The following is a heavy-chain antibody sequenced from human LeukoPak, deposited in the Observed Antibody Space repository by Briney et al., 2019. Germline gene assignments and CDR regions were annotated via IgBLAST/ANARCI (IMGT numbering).Heavy chain of an antibody. J-gene: IGHJ6*03. CDR1: GGSISSSSYY. V-gene: IGHV4-39*07. CDR3: AREKSDSSHYYYYYMDV. D-gene: IGHD6-13*01. Sequence: SETLSLTCTVSGGSISSSSYYWGWIRQPPGKGLEWIGSIYYSGSTNYNPSLKSRVTISVDTSKNQFSLKLSSVTAADTAVYYCAREKSDSSHYYYYYMDVWGKGTTVTVSS. CDR2: IYYSGST.